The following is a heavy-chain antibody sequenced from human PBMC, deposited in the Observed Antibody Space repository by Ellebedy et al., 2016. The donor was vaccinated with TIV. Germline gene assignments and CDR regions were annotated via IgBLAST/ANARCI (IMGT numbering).Heavy chain of an antibody. Sequence: AASVKVSCKTSGYTFSGHGLNWVRQAPGQGLEWMGWISTYSGNTKYAQKFQGRVTMTTDTSTGTAYMELRSLTSDDTAVYYCAREADSDALDIWGQGTMVIVSS. V-gene: IGHV1-18*01. D-gene: IGHD2-15*01. J-gene: IGHJ3*02. CDR3: AREADSDALDI. CDR1: GYTFSGHG. CDR2: ISTYSGNT.